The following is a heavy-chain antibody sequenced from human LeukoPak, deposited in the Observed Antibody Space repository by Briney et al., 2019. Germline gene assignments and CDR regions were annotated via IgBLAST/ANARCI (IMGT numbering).Heavy chain of an antibody. CDR3: ARVYYDSSGFDY. V-gene: IGHV4-31*03. Sequence: SQTLSLTCTVSGGSISSGGYYWSWIRQHPGKGLEWIGYIYYSGSTYYNPSLKCRVTISVDTSKNQFSLKLSSVTAADTAVYYCARVYYDSSGFDYWGQGTLVTVSS. CDR1: GGSISSGGYY. D-gene: IGHD3-22*01. J-gene: IGHJ4*02. CDR2: IYYSGST.